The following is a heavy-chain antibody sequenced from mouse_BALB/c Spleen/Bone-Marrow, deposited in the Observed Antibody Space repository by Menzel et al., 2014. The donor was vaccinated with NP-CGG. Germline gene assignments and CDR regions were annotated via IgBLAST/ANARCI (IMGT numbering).Heavy chain of an antibody. D-gene: IGHD2-3*01. CDR3: ARALGDGYYYAMEY. Sequence: VQLQQSGAELVKPGAPVKLSCKASGYTFTSYWMNWVKQRPGRGLEWIGRIDPSDSETHYNQKFKDKATRTVDKSASTAYIQVSSLTSEDSAVYHCARALGDGYYYAMEYWGQGTAVTVSS. CDR1: GYTFTSYW. CDR2: IDPSDSET. V-gene: IGHV1-69*02. J-gene: IGHJ4*01.